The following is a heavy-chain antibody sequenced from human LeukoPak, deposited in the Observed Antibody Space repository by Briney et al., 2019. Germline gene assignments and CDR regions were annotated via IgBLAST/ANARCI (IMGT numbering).Heavy chain of an antibody. CDR1: GFTFSDYY. J-gene: IGHJ6*03. Sequence: AGGSLRLSCAASGFTFSDYYMSWIRQAPGKGLEWVSYIGSSGSTIYYADSVKGRFTISRDNAKNSLYLQMNSLRAEDTAVYYCARVFSDFWSGYYAYYYYYYMDVWGKGTTVTVSS. V-gene: IGHV3-11*01. D-gene: IGHD3-3*01. CDR2: IGSSGSTI. CDR3: ARVFSDFWSGYYAYYYYYYMDV.